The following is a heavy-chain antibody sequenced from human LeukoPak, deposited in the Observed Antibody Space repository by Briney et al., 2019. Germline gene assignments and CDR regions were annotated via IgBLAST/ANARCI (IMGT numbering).Heavy chain of an antibody. Sequence: PSETLSLTCTVSGGSISGYYWSWIRQPPGKGLEWIGFIYYSGSTSYNPSLKSRVTISVDTSKNQFSLNLSSVTASETAVYYCARHRGYVGAFDVWGQGTMVTVSS. D-gene: IGHD3-22*01. V-gene: IGHV4-59*08. CDR2: IYYSGST. CDR3: ARHRGYVGAFDV. CDR1: GGSISGYY. J-gene: IGHJ3*01.